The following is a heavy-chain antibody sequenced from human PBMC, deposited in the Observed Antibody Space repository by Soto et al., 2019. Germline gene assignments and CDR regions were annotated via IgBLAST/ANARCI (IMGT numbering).Heavy chain of an antibody. CDR1: GFTFSSYG. J-gene: IGHJ4*02. Sequence: QVQLVESGGGVVQPGRSLRLSCAASGFTFSSYGMHWVRQAPGKGLEWVAVIWYDGSNKYYVDSVKGRFTISRDNSKNTLYLQMNSLRAEDTAVYYCARDSSGWSFDYWGQGTLVTVSS. CDR2: IWYDGSNK. CDR3: ARDSSGWSFDY. V-gene: IGHV3-33*01. D-gene: IGHD6-19*01.